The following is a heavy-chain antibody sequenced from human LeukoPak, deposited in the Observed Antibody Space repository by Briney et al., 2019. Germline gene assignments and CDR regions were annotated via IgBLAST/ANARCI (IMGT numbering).Heavy chain of an antibody. V-gene: IGHV3-48*04. D-gene: IGHD4-17*01. CDR1: GFTFSNYT. J-gene: IGHJ4*02. CDR3: AGEGYGDHDGDY. Sequence: PGGSLRLSCAASGFTFSNYTMNWVRQAPGKGLGWVSYISSMGGTIYYADSVKGRFTISRDNAKNSLYLQMNSLRAEDTAVYYCAGEGYGDHDGDYWGQGTLVTVSS. CDR2: ISSMGGTI.